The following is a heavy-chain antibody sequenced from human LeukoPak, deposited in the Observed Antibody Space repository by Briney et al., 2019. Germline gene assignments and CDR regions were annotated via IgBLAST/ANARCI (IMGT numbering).Heavy chain of an antibody. Sequence: SETLSLTCAVYGGSFSGYYWSWIRQPPGKGLEWIGEINHSGSTNYNPSLKSRVTISVDTSKNQFSLKLSSVTAADTAVYYCAREPGPAVVRYFDYWGQGTLVTVSS. CDR1: GGSFSGYY. V-gene: IGHV4-34*01. CDR2: INHSGST. J-gene: IGHJ4*02. CDR3: AREPGPAVVRYFDY. D-gene: IGHD3-22*01.